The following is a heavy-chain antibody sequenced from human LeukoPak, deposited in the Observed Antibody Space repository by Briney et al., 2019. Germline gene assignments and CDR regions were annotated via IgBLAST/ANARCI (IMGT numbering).Heavy chain of an antibody. CDR2: IWYDGSNK. V-gene: IGHV3-33*06. CDR1: GFTFSSYE. Sequence: PGGSLRLSCAASGFTFSSYEMNWVRQAPGKGLEWVAVIWYDGSNKYYADSVKGRFTISRDNSKNTLYLQMNSLRAEDTAVYYCAKAYSGYDWFCPSYWGQGTLVTVSS. CDR3: AKAYSGYDWFCPSY. J-gene: IGHJ4*02. D-gene: IGHD5-12*01.